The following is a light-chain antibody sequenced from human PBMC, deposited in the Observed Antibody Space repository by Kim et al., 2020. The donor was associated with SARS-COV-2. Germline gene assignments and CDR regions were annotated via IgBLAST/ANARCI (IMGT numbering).Light chain of an antibody. CDR2: ADS. CDR3: QQSATTPYT. V-gene: IGKV1-39*01. CDR1: ENIDNH. J-gene: IGKJ2*01. Sequence: SASIGERVHITCGARENIDNHLNWYQQKPGKAPELLIYADSSLQSGVPSRFSGSGSETDFTLTNSSLQPEYFASYYCQQSATTPYTFGQGTKLEI.